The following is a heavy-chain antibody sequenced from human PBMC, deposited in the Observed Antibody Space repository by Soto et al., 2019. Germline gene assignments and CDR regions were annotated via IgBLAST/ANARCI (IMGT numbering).Heavy chain of an antibody. Sequence: GVSLRLSCAASGFTFSDYTMHWFRQAPGQGLEWVSLISWDAGSTYYADSVKGRFTISRDNSKNSLYLQMNSLRTEDTALYYFAKDIYGGRWELPSNYYGKDGWGQATTVTVAS. CDR2: ISWDAGST. CDR1: GFTFSDYT. V-gene: IGHV3-43*01. D-gene: IGHD1-26*01. CDR3: AKDIYGGRWELPSNYYGKDG. J-gene: IGHJ6*02.